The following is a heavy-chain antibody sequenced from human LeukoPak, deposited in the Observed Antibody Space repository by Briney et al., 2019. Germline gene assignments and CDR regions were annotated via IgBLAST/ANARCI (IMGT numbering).Heavy chain of an antibody. V-gene: IGHV1-2*02. J-gene: IGHJ4*02. Sequence: ASVKVSCKASGYTFTGYFMHWVRQAPGQGLEWMGWINPNSGGTNYAQKFQGRVTMTRDTSISTAYMELSRLRSDDTAAYYCARAFYYGSGSHSIDYWGQGTLVTVSS. CDR2: INPNSGGT. CDR3: ARAFYYGSGSHSIDY. D-gene: IGHD3-10*01. CDR1: GYTFTGYF.